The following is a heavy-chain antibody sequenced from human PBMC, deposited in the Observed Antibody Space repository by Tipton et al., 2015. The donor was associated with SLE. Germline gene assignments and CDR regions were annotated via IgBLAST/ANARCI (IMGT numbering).Heavy chain of an antibody. D-gene: IGHD6-19*01. CDR1: GFTFSSYW. CDR2: INSDGSST. J-gene: IGHJ6*02. CDR3: ARSFSGWYHYGMDV. V-gene: IGHV3-74*01. Sequence: SLRLSCAASGFTFSSYWMHWVRQAPGKGLVWVSRINSDGSSTSYADSVKGRFTISRDNAKNTLYLQMNSLRAEDTAVYYCARSFSGWYHYGMDVWGQGTTVTVSS.